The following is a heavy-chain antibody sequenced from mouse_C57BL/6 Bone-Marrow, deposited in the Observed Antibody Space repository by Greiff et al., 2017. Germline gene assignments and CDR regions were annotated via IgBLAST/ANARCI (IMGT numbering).Heavy chain of an antibody. J-gene: IGHJ2*01. D-gene: IGHD2-12*01. V-gene: IGHV3-6*01. CDR2: ISYDGSN. CDR3: TSAPPPYSYFDY. Sequence: EVKLQESGPGLVKPSQSLSLTCSVTGYSITSGYYWNWIRQFPGNKLEWMGYISYDGSNNYNPSLKNRISITRDTSKNQFFLKLNSVTTEEPATYYCTSAPPPYSYFDYWGQGTTLTVSS. CDR1: GYSITSGYY.